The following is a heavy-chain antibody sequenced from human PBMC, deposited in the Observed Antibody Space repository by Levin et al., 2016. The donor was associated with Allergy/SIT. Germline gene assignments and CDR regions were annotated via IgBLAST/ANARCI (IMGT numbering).Heavy chain of an antibody. Sequence: WIRQPPGKGLVWVSRINSDGSSTSYADSVKGRFTIXRDNAKNTLYLQMNSLRAEDTAVYYCARDFWTPSTDGGYDDYWGQGTLVTVSS. D-gene: IGHD5-12*01. J-gene: IGHJ4*02. CDR3: ARDFWTPSTDGGYDDY. V-gene: IGHV3-74*01. CDR2: INSDGSST.